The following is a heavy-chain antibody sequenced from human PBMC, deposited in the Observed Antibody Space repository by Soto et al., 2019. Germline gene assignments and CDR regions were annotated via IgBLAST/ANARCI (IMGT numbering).Heavy chain of an antibody. J-gene: IGHJ3*02. D-gene: IGHD5-18*01. CDR3: AVDSYGGSDAFDI. Sequence: QVQLVQSGAEVKKPGSSVKVSCKASGGTFSSYVISWVRQAPGQGLEWMGGIIPIFGTANYAQKFQGRVTXTXDXCTSTAYMELSSLRSEDTAVYYCAVDSYGGSDAFDIWGQGTMVTVSS. CDR1: GGTFSSYV. CDR2: IIPIFGTA. V-gene: IGHV1-69*05.